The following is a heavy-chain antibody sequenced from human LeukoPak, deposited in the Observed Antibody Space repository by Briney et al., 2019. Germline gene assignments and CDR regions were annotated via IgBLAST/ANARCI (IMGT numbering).Heavy chain of an antibody. D-gene: IGHD6-6*01. CDR1: GFTFSSYS. CDR2: ISSSSSTI. J-gene: IGHJ4*02. CDR3: ASLIAARKSSFDY. Sequence: GGSLRLSCAASGFTFSSYSMNWVRQAPGKGLEWLSYISSSSSTIYYADSVKGRFTISRDNAKNSLYLQMNSLRAEDTAVNYCASLIAARKSSFDYWGQGTLVTVSS. V-gene: IGHV3-48*04.